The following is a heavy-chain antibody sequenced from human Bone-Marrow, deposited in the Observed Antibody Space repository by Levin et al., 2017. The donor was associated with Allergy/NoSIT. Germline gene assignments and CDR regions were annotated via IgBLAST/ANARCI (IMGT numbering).Heavy chain of an antibody. Sequence: GGSLRLSCAASGFTFSSYWMSWVRQAPGKGLEWVANIKQDGSEKYYVDSVKGRFTISRDNAKNSLYLQMNSLRAEDTAVYYCARFAPNHITMIPHLGWFDPWGQGTLVTVSS. V-gene: IGHV3-7*01. CDR1: GFTFSSYW. J-gene: IGHJ5*02. CDR3: ARFAPNHITMIPHLGWFDP. CDR2: IKQDGSEK. D-gene: IGHD3-22*01.